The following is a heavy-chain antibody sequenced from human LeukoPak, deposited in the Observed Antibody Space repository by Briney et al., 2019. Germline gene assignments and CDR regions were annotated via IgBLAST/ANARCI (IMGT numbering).Heavy chain of an antibody. J-gene: IGHJ4*02. D-gene: IGHD2-8*01. CDR1: GFTFSSYA. Sequence: TGGSLRLSCAASGFTFSSYAMSWVRQAPGKGLEWVSALVSGGAPYYADSVKGRFTMSRDNSKNSLYLQINSLRAEDTAVYYCARQLGSCTRGTCYFDSWGQGTLVTVSS. CDR3: ARQLGSCTRGTCYFDS. V-gene: IGHV3-23*01. CDR2: LVSGGAP.